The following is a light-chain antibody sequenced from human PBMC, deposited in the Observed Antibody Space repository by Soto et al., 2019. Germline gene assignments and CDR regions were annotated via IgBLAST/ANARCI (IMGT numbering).Light chain of an antibody. Sequence: QSALTQPPSVSGAPGQRVTISCTGSSSNIGAGYDVHWYQQLPGTAPKLLIYGNSNRPSGVPDRFSSSKSGTSASLAITGLQAEDEADYYCQSYDSSLSGSVFGGGTKLTVL. V-gene: IGLV1-40*01. CDR2: GNS. CDR1: SSNIGAGYD. J-gene: IGLJ3*02. CDR3: QSYDSSLSGSV.